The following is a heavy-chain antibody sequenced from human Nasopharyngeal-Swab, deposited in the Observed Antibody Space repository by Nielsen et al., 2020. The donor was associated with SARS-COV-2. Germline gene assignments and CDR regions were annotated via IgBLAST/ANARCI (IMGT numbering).Heavy chain of an antibody. J-gene: IGHJ3*01. D-gene: IGHD2-21*02. CDR2: VSNNDGSLT. CDR1: GFDFWKYA. CDR3: AKDDFCLACAFYV. Sequence: GESLKISCAASGFDFWKYAMSWVRQAPGKGLEWVSTVSNNDGSLTFYADSVKGRFTISRDTSKNTVSLQMNSLRAEDTAVYYCAKDDFCLACAFYVWGQGTIVTVSS. V-gene: IGHV3-23*01.